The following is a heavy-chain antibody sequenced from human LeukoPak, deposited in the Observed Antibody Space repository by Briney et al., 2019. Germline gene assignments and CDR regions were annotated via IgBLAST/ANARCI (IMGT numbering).Heavy chain of an antibody. J-gene: IGHJ4*02. CDR3: ARDPSNSSGRYIFFDF. Sequence: ASVKVSCKTSGYTFTRYGITWVRQAPGQGLEWMGWISTYNGDTKYAQNLQGRVTMTRDTSTNTAYMELRSLRSDDTAVYYCARDPSNSSGRYIFFDFWGQGTLVAVSP. CDR1: GYTFTRYG. V-gene: IGHV1-18*01. CDR2: ISTYNGDT. D-gene: IGHD6-13*01.